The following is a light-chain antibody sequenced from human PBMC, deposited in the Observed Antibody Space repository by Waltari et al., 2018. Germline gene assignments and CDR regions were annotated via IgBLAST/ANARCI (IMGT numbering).Light chain of an antibody. CDR3: MQGLHFPLT. Sequence: DVVMTQSPLSLPVTPGEPASISCRSSQSLLYSNGYNYVNWYLQRPGQSPQLLIYLGSTRASGVPGRFSGSGSGTDFTLKISRVEAEDVGVYYCMQGLHFPLTFGPGTKVDIK. CDR1: QSLLYSNGYNY. V-gene: IGKV2-28*01. CDR2: LGS. J-gene: IGKJ3*01.